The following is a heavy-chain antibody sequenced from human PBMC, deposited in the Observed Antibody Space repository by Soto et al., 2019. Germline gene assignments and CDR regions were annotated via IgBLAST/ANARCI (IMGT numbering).Heavy chain of an antibody. Sequence: SETLSLTCAVYGGSFSGYYWSWIRQPPGKGLEWIGEINHSGSTNYNPSLKSRVTISIDTSKNQFSLKLSSVTAADSAVYYCARSGYCSGGSCSFNWFDPSGQGTLVTVSS. V-gene: IGHV4-34*01. CDR3: ARSGYCSGGSCSFNWFDP. J-gene: IGHJ5*02. CDR2: INHSGST. D-gene: IGHD2-15*01. CDR1: GGSFSGYY.